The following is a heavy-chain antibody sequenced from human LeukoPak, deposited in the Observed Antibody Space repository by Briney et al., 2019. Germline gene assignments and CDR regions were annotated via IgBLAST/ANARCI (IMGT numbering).Heavy chain of an antibody. CDR2: ISYDGSNK. CDR3: AKDGVRSSGYYYYYYYYMDV. CDR1: GFTFSSYA. J-gene: IGHJ6*03. Sequence: GGSLRLSCAASGFTFSSYAMHWVRQAPGKGLEWVSTISYDGSNKYYADSVKGRFTISRDNSKNTLYLQMNSLRAEDTAVYYCAKDGVRSSGYYYYYYYYMDVWGKGTTVTISS. D-gene: IGHD6-19*01. V-gene: IGHV3-30*04.